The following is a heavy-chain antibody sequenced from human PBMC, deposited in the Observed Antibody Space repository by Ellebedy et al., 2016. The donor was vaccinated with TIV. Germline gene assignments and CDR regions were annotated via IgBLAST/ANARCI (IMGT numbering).Heavy chain of an antibody. CDR1: GFTFRDYW. CDR3: TRSLDY. J-gene: IGHJ4*02. Sequence: GGSLRLXCAASGFTFRDYWMDWARQVPGKGLEWVANINQDGREKYYVDSVKGRFTISRDNAKNSLYLQMTSLTAEDTAVYYCTRSLDYWGQGTLVTVSS. CDR2: INQDGREK. V-gene: IGHV3-7*01.